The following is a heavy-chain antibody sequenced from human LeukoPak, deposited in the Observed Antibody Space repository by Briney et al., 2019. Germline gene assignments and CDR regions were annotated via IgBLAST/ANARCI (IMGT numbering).Heavy chain of an antibody. Sequence: PSETLSLTSTVSGGSISSNYWSWIRQPPGKGLEWIVYIYYSGSTNDNPSLKSLFTISLDTSKTQFSLKMSSVPAADTAVYYCASMGERYHAAFDICRQGQMATVSS. V-gene: IGHV4-59*01. J-gene: IGHJ3*02. D-gene: IGHD1-1*01. CDR1: GGSISSNY. CDR3: ASMGERYHAAFDI. CDR2: IYYSGST.